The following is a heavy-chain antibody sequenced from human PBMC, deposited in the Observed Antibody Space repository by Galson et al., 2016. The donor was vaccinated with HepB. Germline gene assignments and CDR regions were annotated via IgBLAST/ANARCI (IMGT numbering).Heavy chain of an antibody. CDR1: GFTFSRYT. CDR3: TREAIAVASTLYYYGVDV. D-gene: IGHD6-19*01. J-gene: IGHJ6*02. Sequence: SLRLSCAASGFTFSRYTMHWVRQAPGKGLEWVSTIHRDATTYYTDSVQGRFTMSRDNAKNTLYLQMNSLRAEDTAIYYCTREAIAVASTLYYYGVDVWGQGTTVIVSS. V-gene: IGHV3-53*01. CDR2: IHRDATT.